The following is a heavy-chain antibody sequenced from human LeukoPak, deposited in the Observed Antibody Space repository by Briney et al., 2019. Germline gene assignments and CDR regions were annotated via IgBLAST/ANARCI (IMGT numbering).Heavy chain of an antibody. CDR1: GFSFSSYG. V-gene: IGHV3-30*02. CDR3: AKDLRPITIFGVVIIGGFDY. D-gene: IGHD3-3*01. Sequence: PGGSLRLSCAASGFSFSSYGMHWVRQAPGKGLEWVTFIRYDGSNKYYADSVKGRFTASRDNSKNMLYLEMNSLRGEDTAVYYCAKDLRPITIFGVVIIGGFDYWGQGTLVTVSS. J-gene: IGHJ4*02. CDR2: IRYDGSNK.